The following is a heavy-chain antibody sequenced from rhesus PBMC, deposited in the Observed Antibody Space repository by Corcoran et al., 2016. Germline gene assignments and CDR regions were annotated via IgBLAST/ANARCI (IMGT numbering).Heavy chain of an antibody. CDR2: SSGSGGST. J-gene: IGHJ4*01. CDR3: ARVTYSQEFDY. CDR1: GGSISSNY. V-gene: IGHV4-173*01. D-gene: IGHD4-23*01. Sequence: QVQLQESGPGLVKPSETLSLTCAVSGGSISSNYWSWIRQPPGKGLGWIGRSSGSGGSTDYNPSLRSRVTISTDTSKNQCSLKLSSVTAADTAVYCCARVTYSQEFDYWGQGVLVTVSS.